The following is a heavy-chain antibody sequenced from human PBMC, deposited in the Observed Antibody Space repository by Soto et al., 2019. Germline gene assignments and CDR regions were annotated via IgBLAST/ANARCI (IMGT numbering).Heavy chain of an antibody. V-gene: IGHV3-33*01. Sequence: QVQLVESGGGVVQPGRSLRLSCAASGFTFSSYGMHWVRQAPGKGLEWVAVIWYDGSNKYYVESVKGRFTISRDNSKNTLYLQMNSLRAEDTAVYYGARDSHTGMEELDYWGQGTLVTVSS. CDR2: IWYDGSNK. CDR1: GFTFSSYG. J-gene: IGHJ4*02. CDR3: ARDSHTGMEELDY. D-gene: IGHD5-18*01.